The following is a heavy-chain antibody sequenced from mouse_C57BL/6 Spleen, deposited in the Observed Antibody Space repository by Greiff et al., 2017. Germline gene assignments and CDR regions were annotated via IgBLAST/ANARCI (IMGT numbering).Heavy chain of an antibody. J-gene: IGHJ2*01. CDR2: IYPGDGDT. V-gene: IGHV1-82*01. CDR3: ARGKDYDYYFDY. Sequence: QVQLQQSGPELVKPGASVKISCKASGYAFSSSWMNWVKQRPGKGLEWIGRIYPGDGDTNYNGKFKGKATLTADKSSSTAYMQLSSLTSEDSAVYFCARGKDYDYYFDYWGQGTTLTVFS. CDR1: GYAFSSSW. D-gene: IGHD2-4*01.